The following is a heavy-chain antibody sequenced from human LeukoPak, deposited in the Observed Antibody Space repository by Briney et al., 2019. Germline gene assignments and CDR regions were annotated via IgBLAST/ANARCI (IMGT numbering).Heavy chain of an antibody. CDR1: GASLSNYY. CDR3: ARSGYGSGSYYSFDY. V-gene: IGHV4-59*01. D-gene: IGHD3-10*01. Sequence: SETLSLTCTVSGASLSNYYWSWIRQPPGKGLEWIGYIYYSGSTNYNPSLKSRVTISVDTSKNQFSLKLSSVTAADTAVYYCARSGYGSGSYYSFDYWGQGTLVTVSS. J-gene: IGHJ4*02. CDR2: IYYSGST.